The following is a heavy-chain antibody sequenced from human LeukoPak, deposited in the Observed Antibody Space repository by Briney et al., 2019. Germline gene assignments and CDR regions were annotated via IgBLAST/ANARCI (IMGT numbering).Heavy chain of an antibody. CDR1: GFIFSRYE. Sequence: PGGSLSLSCAASGFIFSRYEIKWVRQAPGKGLEWVSYITSSGSTTYYGDSVKGRFTISRDNAKNSLYLQMNSLSAEHTPVYYCMKVFYCGNSRDCFDIWGQGTLGPVS. CDR3: MKVFYCGNSRDCFDI. V-gene: IGHV3-48*03. D-gene: IGHD4-23*01. CDR2: ITSSGSTT. J-gene: IGHJ3*02.